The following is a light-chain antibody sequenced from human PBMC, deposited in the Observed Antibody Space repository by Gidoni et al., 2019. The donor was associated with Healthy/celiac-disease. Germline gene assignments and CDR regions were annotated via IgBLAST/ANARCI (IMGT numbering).Light chain of an antibody. Sequence: QSVLTQPPSASGTPGQRVTISCSGSSSNIGSNTVNWYQQPPGTAPKLLIYSNNQRPSGVPDRFSGSKSGTYASLAISGLQSEDEADYYCAAWDDSLNGPVVFGGGTKLTVL. J-gene: IGLJ2*01. CDR2: SNN. CDR1: SSNIGSNT. V-gene: IGLV1-44*01. CDR3: AAWDDSLNGPVV.